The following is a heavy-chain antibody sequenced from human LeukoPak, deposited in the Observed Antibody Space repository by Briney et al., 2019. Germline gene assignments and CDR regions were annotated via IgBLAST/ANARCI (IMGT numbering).Heavy chain of an antibody. J-gene: IGHJ4*02. Sequence: GGSLRLSCAGSGFTFSNTWMHWVRQAPGEGLVWVSRIGSDGSTINYADSVKGRFTISRDNARNTLYLQMNSLRVEDTALYFCATAGNYRFDYWGQGTLVTVSS. V-gene: IGHV3-74*01. D-gene: IGHD1-7*01. CDR1: GFTFSNTW. CDR2: IGSDGSTI. CDR3: ATAGNYRFDY.